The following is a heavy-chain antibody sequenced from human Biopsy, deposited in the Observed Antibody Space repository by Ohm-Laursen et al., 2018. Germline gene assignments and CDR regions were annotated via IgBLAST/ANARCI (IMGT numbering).Heavy chain of an antibody. CDR1: GYTFTGYH. J-gene: IGHJ5*02. D-gene: IGHD3-22*01. Sequence: SLVKVSCKPSGYTFTGYHVHWVQQAPGQGLEWMGWINAKTGDTNYAQKFQGRVTMTRDTSISTAYVDLSSLRSDDTAVYYCTRGGYYYDSLAYYYWFDPWGQGTLVTVSS. CDR3: TRGGYYYDSLAYYYWFDP. V-gene: IGHV1-2*02. CDR2: INAKTGDT.